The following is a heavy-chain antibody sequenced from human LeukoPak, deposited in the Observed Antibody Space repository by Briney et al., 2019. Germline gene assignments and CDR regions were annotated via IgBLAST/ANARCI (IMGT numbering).Heavy chain of an antibody. Sequence: GGSLRLSCAASGFTFSSYGMHWVRQAPGKGLVWVSRINGDGSSTNYADSVTGRFSISRDNAKNTVYLQMNSLRAEDTAVYYCARVPITLAGTKDAKYFQHWGQGTLVTVSS. V-gene: IGHV3-74*01. CDR1: GFTFSSYG. J-gene: IGHJ1*01. D-gene: IGHD6-19*01. CDR3: ARVPITLAGTKDAKYFQH. CDR2: INGDGSST.